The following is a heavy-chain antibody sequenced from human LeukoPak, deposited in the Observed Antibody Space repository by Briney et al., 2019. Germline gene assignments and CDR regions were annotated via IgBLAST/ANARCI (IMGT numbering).Heavy chain of an antibody. CDR1: GGSFSGYY. D-gene: IGHD5-24*01. CDR3: ARGRWPPLPTY. Sequence: KPSETLSLTCAVYGGSFSGYYWSWIRQPPGKGLEWIGEINHSGSTNYNPSLKSRVTISVDTSKNQFSLKLSSVTAADTAVYYCARGRWPPLPTYWGQGTLVTVSS. V-gene: IGHV4-34*01. J-gene: IGHJ4*02. CDR2: INHSGST.